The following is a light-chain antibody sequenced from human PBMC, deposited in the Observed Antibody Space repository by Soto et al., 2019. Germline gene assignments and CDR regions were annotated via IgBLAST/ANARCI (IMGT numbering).Light chain of an antibody. CDR3: QQYNNWPPGT. V-gene: IGKV3-15*01. J-gene: IGKJ4*01. Sequence: EIVMTQSPATLSVSPGERATFSCRASQSVSSNLAWYQQKPGQAPRLLIYGAFIRATGIPARFSGSGSGTEFTLTISSLQSEDFAIYYCQQYNNWPPGTFGGGTKVDIK. CDR2: GAF. CDR1: QSVSSN.